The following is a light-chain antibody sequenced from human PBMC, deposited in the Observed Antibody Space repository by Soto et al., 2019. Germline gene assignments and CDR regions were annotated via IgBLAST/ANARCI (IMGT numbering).Light chain of an antibody. Sequence: DIQMTQSPSSLSASVGDRVTITCRASQSISSYLNWYQQKPGKAPKLLIYAASSLQSGVPSRFSGSGSGTDFTLTISSLQPEDFATYYCQQSDSTPPTFGHGTNVDIK. CDR2: AAS. V-gene: IGKV1-39*01. CDR1: QSISSY. CDR3: QQSDSTPPT. J-gene: IGKJ1*01.